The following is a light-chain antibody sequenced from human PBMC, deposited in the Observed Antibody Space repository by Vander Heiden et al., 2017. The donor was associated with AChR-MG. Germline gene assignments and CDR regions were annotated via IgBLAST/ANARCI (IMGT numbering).Light chain of an antibody. J-gene: IGLJ2*01. CDR3: CSHSGSVTYVL. CDR1: DTDVGNYNL. V-gene: IGLV2-23*02. CDR2: EVE. Sequence: PGQSITISCTGSDTDVGNYNLVSWYQHYPGKAPRLLIYEVEKRPSGISGRFSGSKSGNTASLTISGLQGEDEAHYFCCSHSGSVTYVLFGGGTKVTVL.